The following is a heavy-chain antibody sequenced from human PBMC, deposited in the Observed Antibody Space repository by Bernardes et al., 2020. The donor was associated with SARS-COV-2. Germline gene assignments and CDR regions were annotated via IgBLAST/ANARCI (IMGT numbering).Heavy chain of an antibody. V-gene: IGHV3-23*01. CDR2: ITGSGGGADYGGGT. Sequence: GGSLRLSCAASGFSFSSYVMSWVRQAPGKGLEWVAGITGSGGGADYGGGTYYAEAVKGRFTISRDNSKNTLYLQMNSLRAEDTAVYYCAKIKNTVGGNPYLSYSYAMDVWGHGTTVTVSS. CDR3: AKIKNTVGGNPYLSYSYAMDV. D-gene: IGHD6-19*01. J-gene: IGHJ6*02. CDR1: GFSFSSYV.